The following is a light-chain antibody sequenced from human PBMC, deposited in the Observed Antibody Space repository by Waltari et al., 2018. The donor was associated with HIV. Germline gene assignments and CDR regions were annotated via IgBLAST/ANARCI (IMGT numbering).Light chain of an antibody. V-gene: IGKV3-15*01. J-gene: IGKJ5*01. CDR3: QQYDNWPPIT. CDR2: GAS. Sequence: EIVLTQSPATLSVSPGERATLSCRARQSVRSNLAWYQQRPGQAPRLLISGASTRATGVPARFSGSGSGTDFTLTISSLQCEDFAVYYCQQYDNWPPITFGQGTRLEIK. CDR1: QSVRSN.